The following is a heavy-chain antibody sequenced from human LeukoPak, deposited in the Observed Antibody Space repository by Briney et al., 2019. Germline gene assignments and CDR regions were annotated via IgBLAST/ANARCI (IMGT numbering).Heavy chain of an antibody. J-gene: IGHJ6*03. CDR1: GGSFSGYY. Sequence: SETLSLTCAVYGGSFSGYYWSWIRQPPGKGLEWIGEINHSGSTNYNPSLKSRVTISVDTSKNQFSLKLSSVTAADTAVYYCARSYGFYYYYMDVWGKGTTVTISS. CDR2: INHSGST. CDR3: ARSYGFYYYYMDV. D-gene: IGHD4-17*01. V-gene: IGHV4-34*01.